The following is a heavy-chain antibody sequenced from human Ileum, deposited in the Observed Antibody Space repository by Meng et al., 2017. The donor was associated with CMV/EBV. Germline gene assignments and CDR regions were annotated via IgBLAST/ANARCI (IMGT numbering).Heavy chain of an antibody. Sequence: SETLSLTCAISGDSVSSNNAAWNWIRQSPSRGLEWLGRAYYRSKWFIDYAESVESRIIISPDTSKNQFSLQLNSVTPEDTAVHYCARGWALGSWGQGTLVTVSS. V-gene: IGHV6-1*01. CDR3: ARGWALGS. J-gene: IGHJ4*02. CDR2: AYYRSKWFI. CDR1: GDSVSSNNAA. D-gene: IGHD1-26*01.